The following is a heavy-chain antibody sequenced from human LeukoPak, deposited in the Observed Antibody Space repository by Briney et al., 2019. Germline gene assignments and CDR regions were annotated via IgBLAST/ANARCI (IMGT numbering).Heavy chain of an antibody. CDR3: ARTPHTMTTYYFYALDV. CDR1: GFTFSDYY. CDR2: ISGSGNTE. Sequence: PGGSLRLSCASSGFTFSDYYMSWIRQAPGKGLEWLSYISGSGNTEVYSKSVKGRFTMPRDNAKNSVSLQINNLRAEDTAVYYCARTPHTMTTYYFYALDVWGQGTTVTVS. D-gene: IGHD4-11*01. V-gene: IGHV3-11*01. J-gene: IGHJ6*02.